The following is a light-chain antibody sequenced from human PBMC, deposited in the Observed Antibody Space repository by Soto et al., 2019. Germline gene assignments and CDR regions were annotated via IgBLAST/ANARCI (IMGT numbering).Light chain of an antibody. CDR2: DAS. Sequence: EIVVTHSRATRCSSRAERATLSCCASQSVNRYLVWYQQKPGQAPRLLMYDASKRATGIPARFSGSGSGTDFTLTISSLEPEDFAVYYCQQRDIWPWTFGQGTKVDIK. CDR3: QQRDIWPWT. J-gene: IGKJ1*01. V-gene: IGKV3-11*01. CDR1: QSVNRY.